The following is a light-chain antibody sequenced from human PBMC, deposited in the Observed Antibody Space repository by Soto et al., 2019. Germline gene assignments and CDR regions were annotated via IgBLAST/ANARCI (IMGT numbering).Light chain of an antibody. V-gene: IGLV2-14*01. J-gene: IGLJ2*01. CDR1: SSDIGGFYY. CDR2: QVS. Sequence: QSALTQPASVSGSPGQSITISCTGTSSDIGGFYYVSWYQHHPGKDPKLMIYQVSNRPSGVSNRFSGSKSGNTASLTISGLQAEDEADYFCSSYSSSNNVVFGGGTKLTVL. CDR3: SSYSSSNNVV.